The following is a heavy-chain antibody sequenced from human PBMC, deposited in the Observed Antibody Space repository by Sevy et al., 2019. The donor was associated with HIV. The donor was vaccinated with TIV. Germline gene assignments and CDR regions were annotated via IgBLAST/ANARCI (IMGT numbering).Heavy chain of an antibody. J-gene: IGHJ4*02. V-gene: IGHV3-23*01. D-gene: IGHD2-2*01. CDR1: GFTFSKYS. CDR3: AREGCSTPHGY. Sequence: GGSLRLSCAASGFTFSKYSMSWVRQPPGKGLEWVSTLSFGCGEINYADSVKGRFTISRDNSKNTLYLQMNSLRAEDTALYYCAREGCSTPHGYWGQGTLVTVSS. CDR2: LSFGCGEI.